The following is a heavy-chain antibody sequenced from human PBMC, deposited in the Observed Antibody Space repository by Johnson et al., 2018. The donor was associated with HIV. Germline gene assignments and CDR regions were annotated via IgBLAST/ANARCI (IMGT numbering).Heavy chain of an antibody. J-gene: IGHJ3*02. Sequence: QVQLVESGGVVVQPGRSLRLSCAASGFTFSYYAMHWVRQAPGKGLEWMAVISHGGTTDYAAPVKGRFTISRDDSKNTLYLQMNSLRAEDAAVYYCAREAGTAFDIWGQGTMVTVSS. CDR2: ISHGGTT. V-gene: IGHV3-30*04. CDR3: AREAGTAFDI. CDR1: GFTFSYYA.